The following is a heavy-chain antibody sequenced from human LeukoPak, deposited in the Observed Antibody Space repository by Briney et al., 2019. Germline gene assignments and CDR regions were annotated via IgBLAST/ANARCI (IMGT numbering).Heavy chain of an antibody. CDR1: GYSFTSYW. CDR2: IDPSDSYT. CDR3: ARHGPVVAACPFDI. Sequence: GESLKISCKGSGYSFTSYWISWVRQMPGKGLERMGRIDPSDSYTNYSPSFQGHVTISADKSSSTAYLQWSSLEASDTAMYYCARHGPVVAACPFDIWGQGTMVTVSS. D-gene: IGHD2-15*01. V-gene: IGHV5-10-1*01. J-gene: IGHJ3*02.